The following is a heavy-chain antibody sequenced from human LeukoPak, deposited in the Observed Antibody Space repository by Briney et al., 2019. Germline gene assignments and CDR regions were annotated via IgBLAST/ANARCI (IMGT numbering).Heavy chain of an antibody. Sequence: GGSLRLSCAASGFTFSSYVVHWVRQAPGKGLEWVGRIKSKTDGGTTDYAAPVKGRFTISRDDSKNTLYLQMNSLKTKDTAVYYCTTHPRASFDYWGQGTLVTVSS. V-gene: IGHV3-15*01. J-gene: IGHJ4*02. CDR1: GFTFSSYV. CDR2: IKSKTDGGTT. CDR3: TTHPRASFDY.